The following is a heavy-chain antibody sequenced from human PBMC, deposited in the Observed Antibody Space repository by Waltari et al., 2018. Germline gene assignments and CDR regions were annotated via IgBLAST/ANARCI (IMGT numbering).Heavy chain of an antibody. CDR1: GYTFTSYD. Sequence: QVQLVQSGAEVKKPGASVKVSCKASGYTFTSYDINWVRQATGQGLEGRGCRNPNCGNTDYAHKFQGIVTITRNTAISAAYRGLSSLRSEDTAVYYCAREYSSSGWFDPWGQGTLVTVSS. CDR2: RNPNCGNT. J-gene: IGHJ5*02. CDR3: AREYSSSGWFDP. V-gene: IGHV1-8*03. D-gene: IGHD6-6*01.